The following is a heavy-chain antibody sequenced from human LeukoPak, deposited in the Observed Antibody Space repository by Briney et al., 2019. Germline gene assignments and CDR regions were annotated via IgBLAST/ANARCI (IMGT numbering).Heavy chain of an antibody. Sequence: PGGSLRLSCAASGFTFSSYWMSWVRQAPGKGLEWVAVISYDGSNKYYADSVKGRFTISRDNSKNTLYLQMNSLRAEDTAVYYCAKDGSGWYSGGFDPWGQGTLVTVSS. V-gene: IGHV3-30*18. CDR1: GFTFSSYW. CDR2: ISYDGSNK. CDR3: AKDGSGWYSGGFDP. J-gene: IGHJ5*02. D-gene: IGHD6-19*01.